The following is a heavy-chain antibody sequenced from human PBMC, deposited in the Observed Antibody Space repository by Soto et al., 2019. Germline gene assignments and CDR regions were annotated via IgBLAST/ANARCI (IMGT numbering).Heavy chain of an antibody. CDR2: IHTAGTDS. J-gene: IGHJ6*04. CDR1: GFTLSGRS. CDR3: ARGWFGPDV. D-gene: IGHD3-10*01. Sequence: EVQLVESGGGLVQPGGSLRLSCAASGFTLSGRSMHWVRQAPGKGLLWVSGIHTAGTDSTYADSVKGRFTSSRDNANHLPYLQLDRLSAGGTAVYYCARGWFGPDVWGKGTRVTVSS. V-gene: IGHV3-74*01.